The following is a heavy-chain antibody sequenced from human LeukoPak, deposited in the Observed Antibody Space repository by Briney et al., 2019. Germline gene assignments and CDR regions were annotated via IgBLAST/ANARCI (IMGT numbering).Heavy chain of an antibody. J-gene: IGHJ4*02. CDR3: ARGGGYASPIGY. D-gene: IGHD5-12*01. CDR2: IYHSGST. Sequence: SETLSLTCSLSSGSISTYYWSWIRQPPGKGLEWIGYIYHSGSTNYNPSLKSRVTISVDTSKNQFSLKLSSVTAADTAVYYCARGGGYASPIGYWGQGALVTVSS. CDR1: SGSISTYY. V-gene: IGHV4-59*01.